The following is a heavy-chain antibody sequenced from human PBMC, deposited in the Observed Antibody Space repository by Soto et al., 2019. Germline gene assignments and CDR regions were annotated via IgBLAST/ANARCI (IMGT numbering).Heavy chain of an antibody. Sequence: SETLSLTCTVSGGSISSGGYYWSWIRQHPGKGLEWIGYIYYSGSTYYNPSLKSRVTISVDTSKNQFSLKLSSVTAADTAVYYCARGGGMVRGVTLYFDYWGQGTLVTVSS. J-gene: IGHJ4*02. CDR1: GGSISSGGYY. D-gene: IGHD3-10*01. CDR2: IYYSGST. CDR3: ARGGGMVRGVTLYFDY. V-gene: IGHV4-31*03.